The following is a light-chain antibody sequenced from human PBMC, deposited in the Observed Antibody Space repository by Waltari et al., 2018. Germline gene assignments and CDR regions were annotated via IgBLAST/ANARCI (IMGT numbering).Light chain of an antibody. V-gene: IGKV1-5*03. CDR2: KAS. Sequence: DVQMTQSPATLSASVGDRVTITCRASQSITAWLAWYQQKPGKAPKLLIYKASTLESGVPSRFIGTRSGTEFTLTISNLQPDDFATYYCQQYTIYPLTFGGGTKVAI. CDR1: QSITAW. J-gene: IGKJ4*01. CDR3: QQYTIYPLT.